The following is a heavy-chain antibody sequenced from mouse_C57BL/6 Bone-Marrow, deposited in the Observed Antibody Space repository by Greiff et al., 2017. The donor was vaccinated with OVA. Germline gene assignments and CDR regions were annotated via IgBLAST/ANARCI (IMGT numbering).Heavy chain of an antibody. V-gene: IGHV1-7*01. Sequence: QVQLKQSGAELAKPGASVKLSCKASGYTFTSYWMHWVKQRPGQGLEWIGYINPSSGYTKSNQKFKDKATLTADKSSSTAYMQLSSLTYEDSAVYYCARTSLGRVAWFAYWGQGTLVTVSA. CDR1: GYTFTSYW. D-gene: IGHD4-1*01. CDR2: INPSSGYT. CDR3: ARTSLGRVAWFAY. J-gene: IGHJ3*01.